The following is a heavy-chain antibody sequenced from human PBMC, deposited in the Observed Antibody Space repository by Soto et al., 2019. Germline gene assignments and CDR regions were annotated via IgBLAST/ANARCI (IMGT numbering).Heavy chain of an antibody. V-gene: IGHV3-33*06. CDR2: IRYDGSNK. D-gene: IGHD5-12*01. Sequence: QVHLVESGGGVVQPGRSLRLSCAASGFTFSSYAMHWVRQAPGKGLEWVAVIRYDGSNKYYADSVKGRFTISRDDSKNPRYEPMNSRRAEETVMYYCAKDFGSRYDFLGRYYGMDVWGQGTTVIVSS. CDR3: AKDFGSRYDFLGRYYGMDV. J-gene: IGHJ6*02. CDR1: GFTFSSYA.